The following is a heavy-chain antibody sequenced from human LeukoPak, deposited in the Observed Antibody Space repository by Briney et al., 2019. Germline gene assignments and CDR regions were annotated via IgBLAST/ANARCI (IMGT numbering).Heavy chain of an antibody. J-gene: IGHJ4*02. CDR2: IDSDGSRI. V-gene: IGHV3-74*01. Sequence: PGGSLRLSCAASGFTFSSYWMRWVRQAPGKGLVWVSRIDSDGSRISHGDSVKGRFTISRDNAKNTLYLQMNSLRAEDTAVYYCAGGRDRSSLYFDSWGQGTLVTVSS. CDR3: AGGRDRSSLYFDS. CDR1: GFTFSSYW. D-gene: IGHD5-24*01.